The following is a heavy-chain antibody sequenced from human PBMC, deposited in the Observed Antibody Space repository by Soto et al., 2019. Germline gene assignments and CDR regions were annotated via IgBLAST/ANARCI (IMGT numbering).Heavy chain of an antibody. CDR2: IWYDGSNK. D-gene: IGHD3-10*01. CDR3: ARDLWGVLLWFGEARLVGMDV. Sequence: QVQLVESGGGVVQPGRSLRLSCAASGFTFSSYGMHWVRQAPGKGLEWVAVIWYDGSNKYYADSVKGRFTISRDNSKNTRYLQMTSLRAEETAVYYCARDLWGVLLWFGEARLVGMDVWGQGTTVTVSS. V-gene: IGHV3-33*01. J-gene: IGHJ6*02. CDR1: GFTFSSYG.